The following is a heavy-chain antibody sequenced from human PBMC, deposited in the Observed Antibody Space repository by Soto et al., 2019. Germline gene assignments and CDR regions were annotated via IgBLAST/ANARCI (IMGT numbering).Heavy chain of an antibody. CDR1: GYTFTSYY. CDR2: INPSGGST. V-gene: IGHV1-46*01. J-gene: IGHJ4*02. CDR3: ARLAYTGLDY. Sequence: XSVKVCGKASGYTFTSYYMHLVRQAPGQGLEWMGIINPSGGSTRYAQKFQGRVTMTRDTYTSTVYMELSSLRSEDTAVYYCARLAYTGLDYWGQGTLVTVSS. D-gene: IGHD3-16*01.